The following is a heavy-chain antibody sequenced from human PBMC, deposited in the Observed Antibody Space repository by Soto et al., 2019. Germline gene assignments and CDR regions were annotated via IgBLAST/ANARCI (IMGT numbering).Heavy chain of an antibody. CDR1: GYTFTSYG. CDR3: ARDLAVGLVDY. CDR2: ISAYNGNT. Sequence: QVQLVQSGAEVRKPGASVKVSCKASGYTFTSYGISWVRQSPGQGLEWMGWISAYNGNTKYTQKLQGRVTMNTDTSTSTGYMELRSLRADDTAVYYCARDLAVGLVDYWGQGTLVTVSS. D-gene: IGHD6-19*01. J-gene: IGHJ4*02. V-gene: IGHV1-18*01.